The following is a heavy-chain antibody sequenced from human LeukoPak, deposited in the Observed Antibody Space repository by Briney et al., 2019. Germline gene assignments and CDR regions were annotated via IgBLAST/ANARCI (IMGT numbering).Heavy chain of an antibody. Sequence: SETLSLTCTVSGGSISSYYWSWIRQPPGKGLEWIGSIYYSGSTYYNPSLKSRVTISVDTSKNQFSLKLSSVTAADTAVYYCARHVGPAFDYWGQGTLVTVSS. V-gene: IGHV4-59*05. D-gene: IGHD3-10*02. CDR2: IYYSGST. J-gene: IGHJ4*02. CDR3: ARHVGPAFDY. CDR1: GGSISSYY.